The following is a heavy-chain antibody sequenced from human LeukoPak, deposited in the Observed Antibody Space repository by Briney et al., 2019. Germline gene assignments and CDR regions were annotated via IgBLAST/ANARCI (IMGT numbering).Heavy chain of an antibody. V-gene: IGHV1-46*01. CDR3: ARHQGAGEYPFDY. CDR2: INPSEGST. Sequence: GASVKVSCKASGYTFSSCYMHWVRQAPGQGPEWMGIINPSEGSTTYAQKFQGRVTMTRDTSTSTVYMELSSLSSEDTALYYCARHQGAGEYPFDYWGQGTLVTVSS. J-gene: IGHJ4*02. D-gene: IGHD3-16*01. CDR1: GYTFSSCY.